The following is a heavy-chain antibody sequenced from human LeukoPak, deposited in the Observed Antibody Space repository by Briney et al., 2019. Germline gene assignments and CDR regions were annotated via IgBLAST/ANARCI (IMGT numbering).Heavy chain of an antibody. CDR3: ARGAAGMAYFDY. Sequence: GGSLRLSCAASGFTFSSYSMNWVRQAPGKGLEWVSYITSSSSTIYYADSVKGRFTISRDNAKDSLYLQMNSLRDEDTAVYYCARGAAGMAYFDYWGQGTLVTVSS. V-gene: IGHV3-48*02. CDR2: ITSSSSTI. J-gene: IGHJ4*02. CDR1: GFTFSSYS. D-gene: IGHD5-18*01.